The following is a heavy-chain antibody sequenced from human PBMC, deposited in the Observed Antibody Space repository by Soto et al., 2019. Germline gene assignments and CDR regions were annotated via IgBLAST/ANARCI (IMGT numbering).Heavy chain of an antibody. V-gene: IGHV1-69*13. CDR2: ISPAFYKT. J-gene: IGHJ4*02. Sequence: GASVKVSCKASGGTFSSFTINWVRQAPGQGPEWMGGISPAFYKTNYAQKFQGRVTITADESTNTVYMELSSLKTEDTAVYYCAREGDSSGPDFDYWGQGTLVTVSS. D-gene: IGHD3-22*01. CDR1: GGTFSSFT. CDR3: AREGDSSGPDFDY.